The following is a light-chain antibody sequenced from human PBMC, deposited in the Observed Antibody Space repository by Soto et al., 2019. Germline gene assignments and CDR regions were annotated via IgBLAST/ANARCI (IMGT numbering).Light chain of an antibody. V-gene: IGKV3-15*01. CDR3: QQYNNWPLFT. CDR1: QSVSSN. J-gene: IGKJ3*01. CDR2: GAS. Sequence: EIVMTQSPATLSVSPGERATLSCRASQSVSSNLAWYQQKPGQAPRLLIYGASTRATGIPARFSGSGSGTEFTLTISSLQSEEGAVYYCQQYNNWPLFTFGPGTKVDIK.